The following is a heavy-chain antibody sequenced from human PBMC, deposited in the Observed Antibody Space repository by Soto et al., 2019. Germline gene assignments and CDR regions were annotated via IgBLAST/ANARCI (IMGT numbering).Heavy chain of an antibody. D-gene: IGHD2-15*01. CDR2: ISTYNGNT. CDR3: ARGFRVAATRWWFDP. Sequence: ASVKVSCKASGYTCTSYDISWVRQAPGQGLEWMGWISTYNGNTNYAQKLQGRVTMTTDTSTSTAYMELRSLRSDDTAVYYCARGFRVAATRWWFDPWGQGTLVTVSS. V-gene: IGHV1-18*01. J-gene: IGHJ5*02. CDR1: GYTCTSYD.